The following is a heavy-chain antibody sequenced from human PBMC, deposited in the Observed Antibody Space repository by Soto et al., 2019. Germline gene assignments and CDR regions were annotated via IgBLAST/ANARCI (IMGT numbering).Heavy chain of an antibody. J-gene: IGHJ4*02. CDR2: INHSGFT. Sequence: QGHLQQGGAGLLKPSETLSFTGAVSGGPFSGYYWTGIPQTPGKGLEWIGEINHSGFTDYNPSLTSRVTISVDTSKNHFSLKLTSVTAADTAVYYCARFPFSTSSWANPRYFDSWGQGTLVTVSS. CDR1: GGPFSGYY. D-gene: IGHD6-13*01. CDR3: ARFPFSTSSWANPRYFDS. V-gene: IGHV4-34*01.